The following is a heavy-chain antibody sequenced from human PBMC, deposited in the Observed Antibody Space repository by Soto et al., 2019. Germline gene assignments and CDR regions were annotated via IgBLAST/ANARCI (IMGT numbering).Heavy chain of an antibody. CDR2: IDPSDSNT. D-gene: IGHD2-15*01. V-gene: IGHV5-10-1*01. CDR1: GYSFTGSW. J-gene: IGHJ6*02. Sequence: PGESLKISCKGFGYSFTGSWISWVRQMPGKGPEWMGRIDPSDSNTNYSPSFQGHVSISADTSITTAYLQMNSLRAEDTAVYYCAKVLMGYCSGGSVCGMDVWGQGTTVTVSS. CDR3: AKVLMGYCSGGSVCGMDV.